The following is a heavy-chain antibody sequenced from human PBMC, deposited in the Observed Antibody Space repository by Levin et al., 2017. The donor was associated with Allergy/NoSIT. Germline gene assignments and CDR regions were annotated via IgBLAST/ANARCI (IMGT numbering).Heavy chain of an antibody. CDR3: ARDLVNDYSKHSYYFDY. V-gene: IGHV3-48*01. CDR2: ISSSSSTI. D-gene: IGHD4-11*01. CDR1: GFTFSSYS. Sequence: PTGGSLRLSCAASGFTFSSYSMNWVRQAPGKGLEWVSYISSSSSTIYYADSVKGRFTISRDNAKNSLYLQMNSLRAEDTAVYYCARDLVNDYSKHSYYFDYWGQGTLVTVSS. J-gene: IGHJ4*02.